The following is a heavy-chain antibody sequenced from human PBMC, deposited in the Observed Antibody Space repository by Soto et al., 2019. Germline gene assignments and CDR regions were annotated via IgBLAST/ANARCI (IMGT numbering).Heavy chain of an antibody. V-gene: IGHV4-34*01. J-gene: IGHJ5*01. CDR3: STRAYDTNGYYRFDP. CDR2: INHSGRV. CDR1: GGPFSGHS. Sequence: SETLSLTCAVYGGPFSGHSWTWIRQSPGKGLEWIGDINHSGRVNYSPSLKSRVTISLDTSKNQFSLTLSAVTAADTAMYYCSTRAYDTNGYYRFDPWGQGTLVTVSS. D-gene: IGHD3-22*01.